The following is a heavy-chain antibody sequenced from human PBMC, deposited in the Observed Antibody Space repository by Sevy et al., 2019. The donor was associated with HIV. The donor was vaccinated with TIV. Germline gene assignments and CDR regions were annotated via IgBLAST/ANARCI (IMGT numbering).Heavy chain of an antibody. J-gene: IGHJ4*02. CDR1: GFTFSTYG. CDR3: AKDRGGYSYGPDY. V-gene: IGHV3-30*02. CDR2: IRYDGSNK. D-gene: IGHD5-18*01. Sequence: QLGGSLRLSFAASGFTFSTYGMPWARRAPGKGLGWVAFIRYDGSNKYYANSVKGRFTISRDNSKNTLYLQMNSLRAEDTAVYYCAKDRGGYSYGPDYWGQGTLVTVSS.